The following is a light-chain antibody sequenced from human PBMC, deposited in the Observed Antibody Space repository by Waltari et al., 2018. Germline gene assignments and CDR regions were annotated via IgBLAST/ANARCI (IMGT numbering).Light chain of an antibody. CDR1: QWVTSSY. CDR2: AAS. J-gene: IGKJ4*01. V-gene: IGKV3-20*01. CDR3: QQYGSSLVT. Sequence: EIVLTQSPDTPSLSPGERATLSCRASQWVTSSYLAWYQQKPGQAPRLLIYAASARATGIPDRFSGSGSGTDFTLTISRLEPEDFAVYFCQQYGSSLVTFGGGTEVEIK.